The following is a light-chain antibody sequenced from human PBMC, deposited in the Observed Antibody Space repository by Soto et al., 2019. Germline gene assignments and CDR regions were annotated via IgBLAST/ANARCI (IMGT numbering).Light chain of an antibody. V-gene: IGKV4-1*01. Sequence: DIVMTQSPDSLAVSLGERATINCKSSQSLLYSSNNKNYLAWYQQKPGQPPKLLFDWASTRESGVPDRFSGSGSGTDFTLTISSLQAEDVAVYYCQQYYSTPYTFGQGTNLEIK. J-gene: IGKJ2*01. CDR3: QQYYSTPYT. CDR1: QSLLYSSNNKNY. CDR2: WAS.